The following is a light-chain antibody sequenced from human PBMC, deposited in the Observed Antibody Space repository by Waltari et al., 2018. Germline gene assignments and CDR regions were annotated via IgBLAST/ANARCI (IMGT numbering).Light chain of an antibody. V-gene: IGKV1-5*03. Sequence: DIQMTQSPSTLSASVGDRFTFTCRASQSISSWLAWYQQKPGKAPKLLIYKTSSLQSGVPSRFSGSGSGTEFTLTISSLQPDDFATYYCQQYNSYPWTFGQGTKVEIK. CDR3: QQYNSYPWT. CDR1: QSISSW. J-gene: IGKJ1*01. CDR2: KTS.